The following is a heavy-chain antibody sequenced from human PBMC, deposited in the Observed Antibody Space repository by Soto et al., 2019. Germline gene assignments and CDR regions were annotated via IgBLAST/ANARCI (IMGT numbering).Heavy chain of an antibody. CDR1: GYTFTSYY. V-gene: IGHV1-46*03. CDR3: ARDTHLKSSSSWRTGVY. J-gene: IGHJ4*02. D-gene: IGHD6-13*01. CDR2: INPSGGST. Sequence: QVQLVQSGAEVKKPGSSVKVSCKAPGYTFTSYYMHWVRQAPGQGLEWMGIINPSGGSTSYAQKFQGRVTMTRDTSTSTVYMELSSLRSEDTAVYYCARDTHLKSSSSWRTGVYRGQGTLVTVSS.